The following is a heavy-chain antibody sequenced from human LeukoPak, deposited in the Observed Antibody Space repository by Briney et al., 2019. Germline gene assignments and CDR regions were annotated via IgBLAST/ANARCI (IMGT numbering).Heavy chain of an antibody. CDR3: ARDTLGEGEDANYAVYYFDY. Sequence: GRSLKLSCAASGFTFSDYAMHWVRQAPGKGLEWVAIISDDGIKKYYADSKKGRFTISRDNSKNTLYLQVNGLRPEDTAVYYCARDTLGEGEDANYAVYYFDYWGQGTVVTVSS. D-gene: IGHD4/OR15-4a*01. V-gene: IGHV3-30*01. CDR1: GFTFSDYA. CDR2: ISDDGIKK. J-gene: IGHJ4*02.